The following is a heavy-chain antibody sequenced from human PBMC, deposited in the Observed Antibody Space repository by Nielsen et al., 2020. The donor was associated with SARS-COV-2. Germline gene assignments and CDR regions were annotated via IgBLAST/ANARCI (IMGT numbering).Heavy chain of an antibody. Sequence: SLKISCAASGFTFDDYAMHWVRQAPGKGLVWVSRINTDGRWISYADSVKGRFTISRDNAKNSLYLQMNSLRAEDTALYYCANIGDYVGYWGQGTLVTVSS. V-gene: IGHV3-9*01. D-gene: IGHD3-16*02. J-gene: IGHJ4*02. CDR3: ANIGDYVGY. CDR1: GFTFDDYA. CDR2: INTDGRWI.